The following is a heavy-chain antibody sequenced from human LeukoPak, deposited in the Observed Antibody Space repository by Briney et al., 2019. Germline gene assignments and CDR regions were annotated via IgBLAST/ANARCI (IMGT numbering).Heavy chain of an antibody. V-gene: IGHV3-23*01. J-gene: IGHJ4*02. Sequence: GGSLRLSCAGSGFTFSPYAMSWVRQAPGKGLEWVSTISASGSSTYYADSVKGRFTISRDNSKNTLYLQVNSLRDEDTAVYYCADRGLSQGSFRYHHFDYWGQGTLVTVSS. D-gene: IGHD3-16*02. CDR3: ADRGLSQGSFRYHHFDY. CDR2: ISASGSST. CDR1: GFTFSPYA.